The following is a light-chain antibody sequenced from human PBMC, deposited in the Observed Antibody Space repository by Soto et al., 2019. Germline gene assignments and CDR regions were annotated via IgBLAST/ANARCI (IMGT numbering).Light chain of an antibody. CDR2: GAS. CDR3: QQYNNWLT. J-gene: IGKJ4*01. CDR1: ESVSSN. Sequence: EIGMTQSPATLSVSPGERATLSCRASESVSSNLAWYQQKPGQAPRLLIYGASTRATGIPARFSGSVSGTEFTLTISSLQSEDFALYYCQQYNNWLTFGGGTKVEIK. V-gene: IGKV3-15*01.